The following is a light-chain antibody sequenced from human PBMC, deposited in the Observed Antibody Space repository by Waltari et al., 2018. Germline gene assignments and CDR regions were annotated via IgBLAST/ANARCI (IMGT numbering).Light chain of an antibody. CDR1: QSVANY. J-gene: IGKJ4*01. V-gene: IGKV3-11*01. Sequence: DIVLTQSPATLSLSPGERAPLSCRASQSVANYLAWYQQKPGQAPRFLIYDVSNRATDIPARFSGSGCATDFTLTISDLKPEDIAVYYCQQRNKWPVTFGGGTKVEIK. CDR3: QQRNKWPVT. CDR2: DVS.